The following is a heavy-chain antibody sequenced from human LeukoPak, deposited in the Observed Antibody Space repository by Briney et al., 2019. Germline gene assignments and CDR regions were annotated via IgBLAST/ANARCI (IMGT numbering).Heavy chain of an antibody. J-gene: IGHJ6*02. CDR2: IIPILGIA. Sequence: SVKVSCKASGGTFSSYAISWVRQAPGQGLEWMGRIIPILGIANYAQKFQGRVTITADKSTSTAYMELSSLRSEDTAVYYCAREKRALEQLANYYYYGMDVWGQGTTVTVSS. D-gene: IGHD6-13*01. CDR1: GGTFSSYA. CDR3: AREKRALEQLANYYYYGMDV. V-gene: IGHV1-69*04.